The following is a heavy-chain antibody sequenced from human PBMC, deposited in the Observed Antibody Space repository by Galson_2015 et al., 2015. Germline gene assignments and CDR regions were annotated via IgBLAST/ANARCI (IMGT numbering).Heavy chain of an antibody. Sequence: SLRLSCAASGFTFSSYGMHWVRQAPGKGLEWVAVISYDGSNKYYADSVKGRFTISRDNSKNTLYLQMNSLRAEDTAVYYCAKVTPANYDSSGVGLTPTPQADYWGQGTLVTVSS. D-gene: IGHD3-22*01. CDR3: AKVTPANYDSSGVGLTPTPQADY. J-gene: IGHJ4*02. V-gene: IGHV3-30*18. CDR2: ISYDGSNK. CDR1: GFTFSSYG.